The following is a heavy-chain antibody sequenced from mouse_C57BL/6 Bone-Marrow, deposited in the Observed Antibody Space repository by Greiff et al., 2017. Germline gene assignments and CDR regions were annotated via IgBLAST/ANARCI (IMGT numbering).Heavy chain of an antibody. CDR1: GFTFSDYG. D-gene: IGHD1-1*02. Sequence: EVQLVESGGGLVQPGGSLKLSCAASGFTFSDYGMAWVRQAPRKGPEWVAFISNLAYSIYYADTVTGRFTLSGENATNTLYLDISSLRSEDAAVYKCARRGGTDNGDWYFDVWGKGTTVTVSS. CDR2: ISNLAYSI. CDR3: ARRGGTDNGDWYFDV. V-gene: IGHV5-15*04. J-gene: IGHJ1*03.